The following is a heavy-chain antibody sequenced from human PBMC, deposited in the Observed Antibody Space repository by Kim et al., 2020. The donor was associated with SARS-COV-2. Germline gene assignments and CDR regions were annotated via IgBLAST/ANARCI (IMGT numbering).Heavy chain of an antibody. CDR3: AKDVRSEAAALES. V-gene: IGHV3-30*18. CDR1: GFTFSRNG. Sequence: GGSLRHSCAASGFTFSRNGMHWVRQAPGRGLEWVAVISNDGNNKYYQDSVKGRFTISRDNSKSTLYLQMNSLRDADTAIYYCAKDVRSEAAALESWGQGTLVTGSS. J-gene: IGHJ4*02. CDR2: ISNDGNNK. D-gene: IGHD6-13*01.